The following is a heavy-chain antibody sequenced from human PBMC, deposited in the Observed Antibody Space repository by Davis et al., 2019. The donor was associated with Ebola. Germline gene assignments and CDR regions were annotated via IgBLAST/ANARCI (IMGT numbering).Heavy chain of an antibody. CDR2: ITSSGSST. Sequence: ETLSFTCTVSGGSISSYYWSWVRQAPGKGLEWVSAITSSGSSTYYADSVRGRFTISRDNAKNSLYLQMNSLRAEDTAVYYCMRWSLYSGHDCDLWGQGTLVTVSS. V-gene: IGHV3-21*01. CDR1: GGSISSYY. D-gene: IGHD1-26*01. CDR3: MRWSLYSGHDCDL. J-gene: IGHJ5*02.